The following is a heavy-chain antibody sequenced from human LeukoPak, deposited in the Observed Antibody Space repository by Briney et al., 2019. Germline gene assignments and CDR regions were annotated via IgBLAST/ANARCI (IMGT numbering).Heavy chain of an antibody. CDR3: VREGSGSTHYMDV. J-gene: IGHJ6*03. CDR1: GFTLSYNN. V-gene: IGHV3-21*01. D-gene: IGHD3-10*01. Sequence: PGGSLRLSCAASGFTLSYNNMNWVRQAPGKGLEWVSSITGSSTSIEYADSGRGRFAISRDNAKNSLFLQMDSLRVDDTAVYYCVREGSGSTHYMDVWGKGTTVTVSS. CDR2: ITGSSTSI.